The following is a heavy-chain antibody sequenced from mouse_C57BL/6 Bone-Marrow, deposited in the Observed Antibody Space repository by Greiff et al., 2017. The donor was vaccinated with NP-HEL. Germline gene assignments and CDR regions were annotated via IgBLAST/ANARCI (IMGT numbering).Heavy chain of an antibody. CDR2: INPNNGGT. V-gene: IGHV1-18*01. CDR3: ARGGSYYYGSPAWFAY. J-gene: IGHJ3*01. D-gene: IGHD1-1*01. CDR1: GYTFTDYN. Sequence: SGPELVKPGASVKIPCKASGYTFTDYNMDWVKQSHGKSLEWIGDINPNNGGTIYNQKFKGKATLTVDKSSSTAYMELRSLTSEDTAVYYCARGGSYYYGSPAWFAYWGQGTLVTVSA.